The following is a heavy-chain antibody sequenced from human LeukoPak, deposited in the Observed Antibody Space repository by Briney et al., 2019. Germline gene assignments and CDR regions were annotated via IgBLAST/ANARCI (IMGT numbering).Heavy chain of an antibody. J-gene: IGHJ4*02. Sequence: GWSVRLSCAASGFTFTSYAMNWVRQAPGKGLEWVSAVSPCGSSTYYADSVKGRCTISRDNSKNTLYLQMNSLRAEDTAVYYCAKDPYSDFWSGYPYYFNSWGQRTLVTDSS. V-gene: IGHV3-23*01. D-gene: IGHD3/OR15-3a*01. CDR1: GFTFTSYA. CDR3: AKDPYSDFWSGYPYYFNS. CDR2: VSPCGSST.